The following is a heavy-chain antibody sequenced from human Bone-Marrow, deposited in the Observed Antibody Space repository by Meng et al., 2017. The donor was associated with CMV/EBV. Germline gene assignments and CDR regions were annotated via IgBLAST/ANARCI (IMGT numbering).Heavy chain of an antibody. D-gene: IGHD2-2*02. V-gene: IGHV4-39*06. J-gene: IGHJ6*02. CDR2: IYYSGST. CDR3: AMVGYCSSTSCYTWACTHTDYYYYCMDF. Sequence: SETMSLTCTVYGGSISSRCYYWGWIRQPPGKGLEWIGSIYYSGSTYYNPTLRSRVTRSVDTSKNKFPLKLSSVTAADTAVYYCAMVGYCSSTSCYTWACTHTDYYYYCMDFWGQGTTVTVSS. CDR1: GGSISSRCYY.